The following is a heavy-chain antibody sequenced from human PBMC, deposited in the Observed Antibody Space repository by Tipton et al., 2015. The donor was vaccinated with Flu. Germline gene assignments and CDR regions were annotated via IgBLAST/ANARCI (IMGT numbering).Heavy chain of an antibody. CDR2: IYYSGST. V-gene: IGHV4-59*01. D-gene: IGHD1-26*01. Sequence: TLSLTCTVSGGSISSYYWSWIRQPPGKGLEWIGYIYYSGSTNYNPSLKSRVTISVDTSKNQFSLKLSSVTAADTAVYYCARERVGATPLDAFDIWGQGTMVTVSS. CDR3: ARERVGATPLDAFDI. J-gene: IGHJ3*02. CDR1: GGSISSYY.